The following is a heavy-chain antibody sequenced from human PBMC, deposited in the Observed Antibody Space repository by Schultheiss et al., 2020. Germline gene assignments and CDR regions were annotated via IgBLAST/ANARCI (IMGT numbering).Heavy chain of an antibody. D-gene: IGHD3-3*01. J-gene: IGHJ6*04. CDR1: GYTFTGYY. CDR2: MNPNSGNT. V-gene: IGHV1-8*03. CDR3: ARGRITIFGVVNNPPYYYYYGMDV. Sequence: ASVTVSCKASGYTFTGYYMHWVRQATGQGLEWMGWMNPNSGNTGYAQKFQGRVTITADESTSTAYMELSSLRSEDTAVYYCARGRITIFGVVNNPPYYYYYGMDVWGKGTTVTVS.